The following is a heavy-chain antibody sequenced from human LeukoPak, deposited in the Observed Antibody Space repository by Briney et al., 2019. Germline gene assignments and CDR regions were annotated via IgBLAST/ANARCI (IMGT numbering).Heavy chain of an antibody. V-gene: IGHV3-7*01. CDR3: ARLFGGVTTYDY. Sequence: GGSLRLSCAASGFTFGNFWMSWVRQAPGGGLQWVASMKGDGSLIYYVDSVKGRFTISRDNARNSLYLQMNRLRADDTAVYYCARLFGGVTTYDYWGQGALVTVSS. D-gene: IGHD2-8*02. J-gene: IGHJ4*02. CDR1: GFTFGNFW. CDR2: MKGDGSLI.